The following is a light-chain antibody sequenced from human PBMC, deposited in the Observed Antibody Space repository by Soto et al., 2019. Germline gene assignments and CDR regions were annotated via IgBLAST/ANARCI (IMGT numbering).Light chain of an antibody. CDR3: CSYAGSSTYV. CDR1: SSDVGSYNL. CDR2: EVS. J-gene: IGLJ1*01. V-gene: IGLV2-23*02. Sequence: LTQPASVSGSPGQSITISCTGTSSDVGSYNLVSWYQQHPGKAPKLMIYEVSKRPSGVSNRFSGSKSGNTASLTISGLQAEDEADYSCCSYAGSSTYVFRTGIKVTVL.